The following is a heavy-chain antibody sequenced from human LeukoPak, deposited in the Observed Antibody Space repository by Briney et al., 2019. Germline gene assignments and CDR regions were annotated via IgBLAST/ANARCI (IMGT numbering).Heavy chain of an antibody. CDR2: IIPIFGTA. J-gene: IGHJ4*02. V-gene: IGHV1-69*01. CDR3: ARGNYYDSSGYFARGYFDY. CDR1: GGTFSSYA. Sequence: ASVKVSCKASGGTFSSYAISWVRQAPGQGLEWMGGIIPIFGTANYAQKFQGRVTITADESTSTAYMELSSLRSEGTAVYYCARGNYYDSSGYFARGYFDYWGQGTLVTVSS. D-gene: IGHD3-22*01.